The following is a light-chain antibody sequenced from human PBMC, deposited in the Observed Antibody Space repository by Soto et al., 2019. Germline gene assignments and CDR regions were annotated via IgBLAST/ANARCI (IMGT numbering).Light chain of an antibody. J-gene: IGKJ1*01. CDR3: QQYDIWSLWT. CDR1: QSIGES. V-gene: IGKV3D-15*01. Sequence: ETLMTQSPATLSVSPGERATLSCRASQSIGESLAWYQQKPGQAPRLLIYSASTRATGIPARFSGSGSGTEFTLTISSRQSEEFAVYFCQQYDIWSLWTFGQGTKVEIK. CDR2: SAS.